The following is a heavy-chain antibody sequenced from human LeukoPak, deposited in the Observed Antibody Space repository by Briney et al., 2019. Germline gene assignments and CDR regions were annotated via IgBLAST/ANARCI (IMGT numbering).Heavy chain of an antibody. CDR1: GGSISSSNW. V-gene: IGHV4-4*02. Sequence: PSQTLSLTCAVSGGSISSSNWWSWVRQPPGKGLEWIGEIYHSGSTNYNPSLKSRVTISVDKSKNQFSLKLSSVTAADTAVYYCARHCRGQLHVFAFDIWGQGTMVTVSS. CDR3: ARHCRGQLHVFAFDI. CDR2: IYHSGST. J-gene: IGHJ3*02. D-gene: IGHD2-15*01.